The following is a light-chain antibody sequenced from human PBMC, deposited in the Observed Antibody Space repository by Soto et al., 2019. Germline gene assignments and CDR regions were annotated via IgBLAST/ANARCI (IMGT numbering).Light chain of an antibody. V-gene: IGKV3-15*01. J-gene: IGKJ4*01. CDR1: QSVSSN. Sequence: EIVMTQSPATLSVSPGEGATLSCRASQSVSSNFAWYQQQPGQAPRLLIYGASTRATGIPARFSGSGSGTEFTLSISSLQSEDVAVYYCQQYQNWPLTFGGGTKVEIK. CDR2: GAS. CDR3: QQYQNWPLT.